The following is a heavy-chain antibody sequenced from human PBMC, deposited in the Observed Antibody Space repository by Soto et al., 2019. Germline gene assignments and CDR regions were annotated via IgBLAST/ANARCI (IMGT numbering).Heavy chain of an antibody. V-gene: IGHV3-72*01. J-gene: IGHJ3*01. CDR2: SRNKARGYTT. CDR1: GFTFSDHH. Sequence: EVQLVESGGGLVQPGGSLRLSCAASGFTFSDHHIDWVRQAPGKGLEWVGRSRNKARGYTTEYAPSVKGRFTISRDASMSSVFLEMYSLKIDDTAMYYCVRDDSRGDSSAFDLWGQGTMVTVSS. D-gene: IGHD3-10*01. CDR3: VRDDSRGDSSAFDL.